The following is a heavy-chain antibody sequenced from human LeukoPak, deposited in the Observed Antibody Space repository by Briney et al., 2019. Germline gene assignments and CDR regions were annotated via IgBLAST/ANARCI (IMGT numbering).Heavy chain of an antibody. CDR1: GGSFSGYY. CDR3: ARATRYCSSTSCPTRGMDV. V-gene: IGHV4-34*01. Sequence: SEALSLTCAVYGGSFSGYYWSWIRQPPGKGLEWFGEINHSGSTNYNPSLKSRVTISVDTSKNQFSLKLSSVTAADTAVYYCARATRYCSSTSCPTRGMDVWGQGTTVTVSS. D-gene: IGHD2-2*01. J-gene: IGHJ6*02. CDR2: INHSGST.